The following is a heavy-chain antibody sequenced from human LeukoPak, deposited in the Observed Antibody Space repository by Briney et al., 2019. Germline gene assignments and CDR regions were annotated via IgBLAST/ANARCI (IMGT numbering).Heavy chain of an antibody. J-gene: IGHJ4*02. D-gene: IGHD6-13*01. Sequence: SETLSLTCTVSGGSVSSGSYYWSWIRQPPGKGLEWTGYIYYSGSTNYNPSLKSRVTISVDTSKNQFSLRLSSVTAADTAVCYCARLSHISSSWVQLEYWGQGTLVTVSS. CDR1: GGSVSSGSYY. CDR2: IYYSGST. V-gene: IGHV4-61*01. CDR3: ARLSHISSSWVQLEY.